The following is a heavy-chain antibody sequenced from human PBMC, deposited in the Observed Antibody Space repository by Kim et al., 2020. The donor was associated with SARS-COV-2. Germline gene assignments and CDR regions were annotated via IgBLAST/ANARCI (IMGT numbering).Heavy chain of an antibody. J-gene: IGHJ4*02. CDR3: AKGEFGY. Sequence: GGSLRLSCAASGFTFNNFAMHWVRQAPGKGLEWVAVISYDGSNKYYADSVKGRFTISRDNSENTLSLQMSSLRAEDTAVYYCAKGEFGYWGQGTLVTVSS. CDR2: ISYDGSNK. CDR1: GFTFNNFA. V-gene: IGHV3-30*18.